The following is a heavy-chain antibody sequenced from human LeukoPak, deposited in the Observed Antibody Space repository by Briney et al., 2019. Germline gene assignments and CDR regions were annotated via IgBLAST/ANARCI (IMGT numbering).Heavy chain of an antibody. Sequence: GASVKVSCKASGYTFSGFYIHWVRQAPGQGLEWMGWINPNSGGTNYAQKFQGRVTMTRDTSISTAYMELSRLRSDDTAVYYCARDQGGWNFVRVYHYYYMDVWGKGTTVTISS. CDR3: ARDQGGWNFVRVYHYYYMDV. D-gene: IGHD3-10*02. J-gene: IGHJ6*03. V-gene: IGHV1-2*02. CDR2: INPNSGGT. CDR1: GYTFSGFY.